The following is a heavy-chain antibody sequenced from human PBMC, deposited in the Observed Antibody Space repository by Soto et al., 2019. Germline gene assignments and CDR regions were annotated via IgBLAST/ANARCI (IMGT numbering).Heavy chain of an antibody. Sequence: GGSLRLSCAASGFTFSSYWMSWVRQAPGKGLEWVANIKQDGSEKYYVDSVKGRFTISRDNAKNSLYLQMNSLRAEDTAVYYCARGGSGWYVGYYYYYMDVWGKGTTVTVSS. CDR2: IKQDGSEK. CDR1: GFTFSSYW. D-gene: IGHD6-19*01. J-gene: IGHJ6*03. CDR3: ARGGSGWYVGYYYYYMDV. V-gene: IGHV3-7*01.